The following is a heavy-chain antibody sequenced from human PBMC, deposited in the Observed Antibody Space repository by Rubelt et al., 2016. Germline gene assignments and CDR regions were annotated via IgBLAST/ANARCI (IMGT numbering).Heavy chain of an antibody. V-gene: IGHV1-69*06. CDR1: GGTFSSYA. CDR2: IIPIFGTA. Sequence: QVQLVQSGAEVKKPGSSVKVSCKASGGTFSSYAISWVRQAPGHGLDWMGGIIPIFGTADYAQEFQGRVTITADKSRGTAYMGLGGLRSEDTAVYYCASPPYDILTGYDYYYGMDVWGQGTTVTVSS. D-gene: IGHD3-9*01. J-gene: IGHJ6*02. CDR3: ASPPYDILTGYDYYYGMDV.